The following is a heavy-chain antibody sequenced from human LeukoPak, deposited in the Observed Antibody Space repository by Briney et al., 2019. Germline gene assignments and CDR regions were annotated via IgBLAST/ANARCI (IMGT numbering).Heavy chain of an antibody. CDR3: AKDRAWGAFAY. D-gene: IGHD1-26*01. CDR1: GFTFSSYG. V-gene: IGHV3-23*01. J-gene: IGHJ4*02. CDR2: ISGSGGST. Sequence: GGSLRLSCAASGFTFSSYGMSWVRQAPGKGLEWVSAISGSGGSTYYADSVKGRFTISRDNSKNTLYLQMNSLRAEDTAIYYCAKDRAWGAFAYWGQGTLVTVSS.